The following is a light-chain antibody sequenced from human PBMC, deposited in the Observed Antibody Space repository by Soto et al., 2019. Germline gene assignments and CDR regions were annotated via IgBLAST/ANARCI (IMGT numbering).Light chain of an antibody. CDR3: QSYDRSLRDV. CDR1: SSNIGAGYD. Sequence: QSVLTQPPSVSGAPGQGVTISCTGSSSNIGAGYDVHWYQQLPGTAPKLLIYSYTNRPSGVPDRFSGSKSGTSASLAITGLQAEDEADYYRQSYDRSLRDVFGTGTKVTVL. CDR2: SYT. V-gene: IGLV1-40*01. J-gene: IGLJ1*01.